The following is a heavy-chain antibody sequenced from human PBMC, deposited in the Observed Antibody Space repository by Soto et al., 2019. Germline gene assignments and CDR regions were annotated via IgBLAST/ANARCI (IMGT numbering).Heavy chain of an antibody. D-gene: IGHD2-15*01. Sequence: ASVKVSCKASGYTFTSYGISWVRQAPGQGLEWMGWISAYNGNTNYAQKLQGRVTMTTDTSTSTAYMELRSLRSDDTAVYYCAKDCDELIGYRSRGSRYRRPDYWGQGTLVTVSA. J-gene: IGHJ4*02. CDR1: GYTFTSYG. CDR2: ISAYNGNT. V-gene: IGHV1-18*04. CDR3: AKDCDELIGYRSRGSRYRRPDY.